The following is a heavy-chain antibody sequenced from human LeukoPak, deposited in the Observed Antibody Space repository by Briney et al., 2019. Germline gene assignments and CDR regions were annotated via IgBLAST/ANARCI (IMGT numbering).Heavy chain of an antibody. Sequence: GGSLRLSCAASGFTFDDYAMHWVRQAPGKGLEWVSGISWNSGSIGYADSVKGRFTISRDNAKNSLYLQMNSLRAEDTALYYCAKDSAGYYYDSSGLNWFDPWGQGTLVTVSS. CDR2: ISWNSGSI. CDR3: AKDSAGYYYDSSGLNWFDP. D-gene: IGHD3-22*01. V-gene: IGHV3-9*01. CDR1: GFTFDDYA. J-gene: IGHJ5*02.